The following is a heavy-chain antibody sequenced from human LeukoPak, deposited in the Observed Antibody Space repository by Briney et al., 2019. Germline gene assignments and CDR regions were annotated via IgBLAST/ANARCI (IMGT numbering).Heavy chain of an antibody. J-gene: IGHJ4*02. Sequence: GGSLRLSCAASGFTSSSYAMHWVRQAPGKGLEWVAVISYDGSNKYYADSVKGRFTISRDNSKNTLYLQMNSLRAEDTAVYYCAKDRRPNSYSNSWLDYWGQGTLITVSS. CDR2: ISYDGSNK. D-gene: IGHD6-13*01. CDR3: AKDRRPNSYSNSWLDY. V-gene: IGHV3-30*04. CDR1: GFTSSSYA.